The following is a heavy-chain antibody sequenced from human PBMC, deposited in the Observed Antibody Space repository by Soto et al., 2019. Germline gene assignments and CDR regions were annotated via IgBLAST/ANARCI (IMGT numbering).Heavy chain of an antibody. J-gene: IGHJ4*02. CDR3: ARGWGYDSTDYYYAY. D-gene: IGHD3-22*01. CDR1: GGSFNRHT. Sequence: QVQLVQSGAEVRKPGSSVRVSCKASGGSFNRHTISWVRQAPGQGLEWMGGINPIFGTANHAQKFQGRVTIIADESTSTVYMELSSLRSDDTAIYYCARGWGYDSTDYYYAYCGQGTLVIVSS. CDR2: INPIFGTA. V-gene: IGHV1-69*01.